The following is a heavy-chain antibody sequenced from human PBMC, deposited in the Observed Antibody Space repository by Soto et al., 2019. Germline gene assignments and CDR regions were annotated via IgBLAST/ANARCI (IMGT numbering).Heavy chain of an antibody. D-gene: IGHD2-15*01. CDR1: GYTFTSYA. CDR3: ARFCSGGSCYPTDDYYYYYYMDV. V-gene: IGHV1-3*01. J-gene: IGHJ6*03. CDR2: INAGNGNT. Sequence: ASVKVSCKASGYTFTSYAMHWVRQAPGQRLEWMGWINAGNGNTKYSQKFQGRVTITRDTSASTAYMELSSLRSEDTAVYYCARFCSGGSCYPTDDYYYYYYMDVWGKGTTVTVSS.